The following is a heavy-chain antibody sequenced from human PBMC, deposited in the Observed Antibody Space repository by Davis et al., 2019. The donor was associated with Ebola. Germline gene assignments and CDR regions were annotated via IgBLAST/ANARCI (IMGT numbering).Heavy chain of an antibody. V-gene: IGHV1-69*13. D-gene: IGHD2-15*01. Sequence: AASVKVSCKASGGTFSSYAISWVRQAPGQGLEWMGGIIPIFGTANYAQKFQGRVTITADESTSTVYMELSSLRSEDTAVYYCARERGRVVVVAATPPGATIDRHWDYWGQGTLVTVSS. CDR1: GGTFSSYA. CDR2: IIPIFGTA. J-gene: IGHJ4*02. CDR3: ARERGRVVVVAATPPGATIDRHWDY.